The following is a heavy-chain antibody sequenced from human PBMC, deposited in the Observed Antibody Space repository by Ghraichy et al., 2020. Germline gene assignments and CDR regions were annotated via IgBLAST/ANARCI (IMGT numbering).Heavy chain of an antibody. CDR2: ISAYNGNT. D-gene: IGHD3-3*01. CDR1: GYTFTSYG. CDR3: ARDHDSRDWDYYGMDV. Sequence: ASVKVSCKASGYTFTSYGISWVRQAPGQGLEWMGWISAYNGNTNYAQKLQGRVTMTTDTSTSTAYMELRSLRSDDTAVYYCARDHDSRDWDYYGMDVWGQGTTVTVSS. J-gene: IGHJ6*02. V-gene: IGHV1-18*01.